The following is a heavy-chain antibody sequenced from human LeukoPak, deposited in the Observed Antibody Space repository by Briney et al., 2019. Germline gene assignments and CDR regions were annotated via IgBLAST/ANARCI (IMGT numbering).Heavy chain of an antibody. J-gene: IGHJ5*02. CDR1: GGSIISNHF. D-gene: IGHD5-18*01. Sequence: KPSETLSLTCTVSGGSIISNHFWGWIRQPPGKGLEWIGSIYYSGITYYNTSLKSRVTIAVDTSKNQISLHLSSVTAADTAVYYCARRTVDTSLVTWFDPWGQGTLVVVSS. CDR2: IYYSGIT. CDR3: ARRTVDTSLVTWFDP. V-gene: IGHV4-39*01.